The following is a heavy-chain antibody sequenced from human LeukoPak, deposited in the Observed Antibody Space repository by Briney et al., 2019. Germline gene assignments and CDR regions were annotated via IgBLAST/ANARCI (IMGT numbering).Heavy chain of an antibody. D-gene: IGHD3-9*01. CDR1: GYTLTELS. V-gene: IGHV1-24*01. CDR2: FDPEDGET. J-gene: IGHJ4*02. CDR3: ATGLGGFDWSHPDY. Sequence: GASVKVSCRVSGYTLTELSMHWVRQAPGKGLEWMGGFDPEDGETIYAQKFQGRVTMTEDTSTDTAYMELSSLRSEDTAVYYCATGLGGFDWSHPDYWGQGTLVTVSS.